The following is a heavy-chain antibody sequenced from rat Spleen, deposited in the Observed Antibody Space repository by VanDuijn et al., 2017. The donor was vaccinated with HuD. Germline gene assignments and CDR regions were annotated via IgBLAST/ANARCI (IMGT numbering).Heavy chain of an antibody. CDR3: TRVYLHGWYFDF. CDR1: GFTFSNAA. Sequence: VQLVESGGGLVQPKESLKISCAASGFTFSNAAMYWVRQAPGKGLEWVARIRTKPNNYATYYADSVKGRFTISRDDSKSMVYLQMDNLKTEDTAMYYCTRVYLHGWYFDFWGPGTMVTVSS. D-gene: IGHD1-4*01. J-gene: IGHJ1*01. V-gene: IGHV10-5*01. CDR2: IRTKPNNYAT.